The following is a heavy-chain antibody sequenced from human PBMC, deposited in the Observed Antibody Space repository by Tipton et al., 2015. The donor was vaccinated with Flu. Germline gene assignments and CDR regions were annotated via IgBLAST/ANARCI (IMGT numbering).Heavy chain of an antibody. CDR1: GGSVNSYF. Sequence: TLSLTCTVSGGSVNSYFWSWIRQPPGKGLEWIGGLSYSGSTYYNPSLRSRVVISVDTSKNQFSLKLTSVTAADAAVYYCARECAGTAWFECYYMDVWGTGTTVTVSS. CDR2: LSYSGST. D-gene: IGHD1-1*01. J-gene: IGHJ6*03. V-gene: IGHV4-59*05. CDR3: ARECAGTAWFECYYMDV.